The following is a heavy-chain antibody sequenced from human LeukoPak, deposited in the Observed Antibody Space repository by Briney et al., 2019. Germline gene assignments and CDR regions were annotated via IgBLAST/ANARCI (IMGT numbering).Heavy chain of an antibody. CDR1: GYSISSGYY. D-gene: IGHD6-19*01. J-gene: IGHJ4*02. Sequence: PSETLSLTCTVSGYSISSGYYWGWIRQPPGKGLEWIGSIYYSGSTYYNPSLKSRVTISVDTSKNQFSLKLSSVTAADTAVYYCARGWAVAGPFDYWGQGTLVTVSS. V-gene: IGHV4-38-2*02. CDR2: IYYSGST. CDR3: ARGWAVAGPFDY.